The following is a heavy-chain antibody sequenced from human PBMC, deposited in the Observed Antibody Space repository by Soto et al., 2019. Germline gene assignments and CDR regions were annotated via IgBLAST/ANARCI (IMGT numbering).Heavy chain of an antibody. CDR1: GFTFSSYG. CDR3: ARDRKVRGVRLAFGMDV. Sequence: QVQLVESGGGVVQPGRSLRLSCAASGFTFSSYGMHWVRQAPGKGLEWVAVIWYDGSNKYYADSVKGRFTISRDNSKNTLYLHMNSLRAEDTAVYYCARDRKVRGVRLAFGMDVWGQGTTVTVSS. CDR2: IWYDGSNK. V-gene: IGHV3-33*01. J-gene: IGHJ6*02. D-gene: IGHD3-10*01.